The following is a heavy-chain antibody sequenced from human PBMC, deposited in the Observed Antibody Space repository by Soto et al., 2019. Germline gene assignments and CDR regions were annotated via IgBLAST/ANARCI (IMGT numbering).Heavy chain of an antibody. J-gene: IGHJ4*02. V-gene: IGHV4-59*01. Sequence: SETLSLTFTGSGGSSSSYYWSWIRQPPGKGLEWIGYIYYSGSTNYNPSLKSRVTISVDTSKNQFSLKLSSVTAADTAVYYCARSDGRYWGQGTLVTVSS. CDR3: ARSDGRY. CDR2: IYYSGST. CDR1: GGSSSSYY.